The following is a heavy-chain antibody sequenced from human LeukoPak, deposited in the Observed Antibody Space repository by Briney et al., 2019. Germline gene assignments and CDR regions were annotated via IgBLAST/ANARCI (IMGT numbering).Heavy chain of an antibody. CDR1: GYTFTGYY. CDR3: AYRDRWELLPTGRALGYYGMDV. D-gene: IGHD1-26*01. Sequence: GASVKVSCKASGYTFTGYYMHWVRQAPGQGLEWMGWINPNSGGTNYAQKFQGRVTMTRDTSISTAYMELSRLRSDDTAVYYCAYRDRWELLPTGRALGYYGMDVWGQGTTVTVSS. CDR2: INPNSGGT. V-gene: IGHV1-2*02. J-gene: IGHJ6*02.